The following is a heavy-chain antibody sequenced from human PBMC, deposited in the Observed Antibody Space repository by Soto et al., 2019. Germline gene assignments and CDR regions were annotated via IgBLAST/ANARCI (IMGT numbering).Heavy chain of an antibody. Sequence: QITLKESGPTLVKPTQTLTLTCSTSGFSLIDSGVAVGWIRQPPGKALDWLALVYWDDDKRYSPSLRTRLTITRDTSKNQVVLTMTNIDPVDTATYYCVHTYAGHAGYYFDFWGQGTLVTVSS. J-gene: IGHJ4*02. CDR2: VYWDDDK. CDR1: GFSLIDSGVA. V-gene: IGHV2-5*02. CDR3: VHTYAGHAGYYFDF. D-gene: IGHD6-13*01.